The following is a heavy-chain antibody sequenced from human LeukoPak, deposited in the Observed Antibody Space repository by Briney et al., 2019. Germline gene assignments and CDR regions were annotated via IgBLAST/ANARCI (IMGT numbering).Heavy chain of an antibody. CDR1: GYTFTSYD. CDR2: MNPNSGNT. D-gene: IGHD3-22*01. CDR3: ARGAHKWFQDY. V-gene: IGHV1-8*01. J-gene: IGHJ4*02. Sequence: ASVKVSCKASGYTFTSYDIDWVRQATGQGLEWMGWMNPNSGNTGYAQKFQDRVTMTRNTSISTAYMELSSLRSEDTAVYYCARGAHKWFQDYWGQGTLVTVSS.